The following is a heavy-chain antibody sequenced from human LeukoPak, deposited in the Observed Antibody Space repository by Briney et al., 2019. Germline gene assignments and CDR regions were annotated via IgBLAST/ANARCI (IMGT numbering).Heavy chain of an antibody. D-gene: IGHD3-10*01. Sequence: SVKVSCKASGGTFSSYAISWVRQAPGQGLEWMGRIIPILGIANYAQKFQGRVTITADKSTSTAYMELRSLRSDDTAVYYCVRDRGGILHVDYWGQGTLVTVSS. V-gene: IGHV1-69*04. J-gene: IGHJ4*02. CDR3: VRDRGGILHVDY. CDR2: IIPILGIA. CDR1: GGTFSSYA.